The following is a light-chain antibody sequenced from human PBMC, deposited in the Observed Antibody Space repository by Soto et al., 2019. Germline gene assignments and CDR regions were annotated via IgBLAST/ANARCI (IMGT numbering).Light chain of an antibody. CDR2: GAS. V-gene: IGKV3-15*01. CDR3: QQYNNWLPR. J-gene: IGKJ4*02. Sequence: EIVMTQSPATLSVSPGERATLSCRASQSVSSNLAWYQQKPGQAPRLLIYGASTRATGIPARFSGSGSGTEFTLTISSLQSEDFAVYYCQQYNNWLPRFGGGTKVDIK. CDR1: QSVSSN.